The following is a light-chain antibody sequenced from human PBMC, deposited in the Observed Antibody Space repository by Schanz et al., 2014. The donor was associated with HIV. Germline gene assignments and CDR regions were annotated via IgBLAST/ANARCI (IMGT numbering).Light chain of an antibody. CDR1: SSDVGGYNY. J-gene: IGLJ3*02. V-gene: IGLV2-14*03. CDR3: CSYAGSSTWV. CDR2: DVS. Sequence: QSVLTQPASVSGSPGQSITISCTGTSSDVGGYNYVSWYQQHPGKAPKLMIYDVSNRPSGVSWRFSGSKSGNTASLTVSGLQAEDEADYYCCSYAGSSTWVFGGGTKLTVL.